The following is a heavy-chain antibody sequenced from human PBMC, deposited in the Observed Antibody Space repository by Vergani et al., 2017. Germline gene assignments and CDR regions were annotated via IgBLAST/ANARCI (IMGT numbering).Heavy chain of an antibody. Sequence: VQLVESGGGLVKRGGSLRLSCAASGFTFSSYSMNWVRQVPGKGLEWVAVISYDGSNKYYADSVKGRFTISRDNSKNTLYLQMNSLRAEDTAVYYCARAGVFYDFWSGYFDYWGQGTLVTVSS. D-gene: IGHD3-3*01. CDR3: ARAGVFYDFWSGYFDY. J-gene: IGHJ4*02. CDR2: ISYDGSNK. CDR1: GFTFSSYS. V-gene: IGHV3-30*03.